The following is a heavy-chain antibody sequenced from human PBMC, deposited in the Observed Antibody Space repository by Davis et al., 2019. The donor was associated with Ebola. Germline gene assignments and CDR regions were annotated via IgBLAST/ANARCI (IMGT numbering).Heavy chain of an antibody. CDR3: ERGGITMMIVPRDYYYGLDV. CDR2: INPNSGGT. D-gene: IGHD3-22*01. CDR1: GYTFTGNY. Sequence: ASVKVSCKASGYTFTGNYIQWVRQAPGQGLEWMGRINPNSGGTNYAQKFQGRVTMSRDTSTSKGYMEMSRLRSDDRAVYFCERGGITMMIVPRDYYYGLDVWGQGTTVTVSS. J-gene: IGHJ6*02. V-gene: IGHV1-2*06.